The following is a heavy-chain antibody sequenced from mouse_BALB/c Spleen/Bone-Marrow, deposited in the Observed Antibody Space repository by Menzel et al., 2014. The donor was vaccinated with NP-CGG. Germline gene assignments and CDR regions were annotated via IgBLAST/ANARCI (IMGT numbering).Heavy chain of an antibody. CDR3: VRETKVVADLDY. CDR1: GYSITSGYG. V-gene: IGHV3-1*02. Sequence: EVKLVESGPDLAKPSQSLSLICTVTGYSITSGYGWHWIRQFPGNKLEWMGYIHYSGNTDYNPSLKSRISITRDTSKNQFFLQLNSVTTEDTATYYCVRETKVVADLDYWGQGTTLTVSS. D-gene: IGHD1-1*01. CDR2: IHYSGNT. J-gene: IGHJ2*01.